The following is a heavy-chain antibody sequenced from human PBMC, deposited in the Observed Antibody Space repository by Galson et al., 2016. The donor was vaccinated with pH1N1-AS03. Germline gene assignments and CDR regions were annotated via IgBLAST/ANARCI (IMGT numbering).Heavy chain of an antibody. Sequence: SLRLSCAASGFIFTHYSMHWVRQAPGKGLEWVAVMSYEGTTTYYADSVKGRFTISRDNSKNTLYLQKNSLRTEDTALYYCAREEGGFGSNWLQTDAFDFWGQGTMVTVSS. J-gene: IGHJ3*01. D-gene: IGHD6-13*01. CDR1: GFIFTHYS. V-gene: IGHV3-30-3*01. CDR3: AREEGGFGSNWLQTDAFDF. CDR2: MSYEGTTT.